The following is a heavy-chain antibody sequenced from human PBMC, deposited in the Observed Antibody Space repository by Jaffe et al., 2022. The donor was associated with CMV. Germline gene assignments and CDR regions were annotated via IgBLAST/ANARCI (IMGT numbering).Heavy chain of an antibody. V-gene: IGHV5-10-1*03. CDR1: GYSFTSYW. CDR2: IDPSDSYT. CDR3: ARHPIRAQDYGDYVFDY. J-gene: IGHJ4*02. D-gene: IGHD4-17*01. Sequence: EVQLVQSGAEVKKPGESLRISCKGSGYSFTSYWISWVRQMPGKGLEWMGRIDPSDSYTNYSPSFQGHVTISADKSISTAYLQWSSLKASDTAMYYCARHPIRAQDYGDYVFDYWGQGTLVTVSS.